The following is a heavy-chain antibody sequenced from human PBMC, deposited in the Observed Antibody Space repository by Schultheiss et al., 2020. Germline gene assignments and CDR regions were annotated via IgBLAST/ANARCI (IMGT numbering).Heavy chain of an antibody. V-gene: IGHV3-30*03. CDR2: ISYDGSNK. CDR3: ARDQRRAGGAFDI. J-gene: IGHJ3*02. CDR1: GFTFSSYA. Sequence: LKISCAASGFTFSSYAMSWVRQAPGKGLEWVAVISYDGSNKYYADSVKGRFTISRDNSKNTLYLQMNSLRDEDTAVYYCARDQRRAGGAFDIWGQGTTVTVSS. D-gene: IGHD3-10*01.